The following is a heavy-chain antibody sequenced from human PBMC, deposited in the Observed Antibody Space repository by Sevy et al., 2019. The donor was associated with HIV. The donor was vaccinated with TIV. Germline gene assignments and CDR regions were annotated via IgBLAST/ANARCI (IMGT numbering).Heavy chain of an antibody. V-gene: IGHV3-30*02. CDR2: IQYDGGNK. J-gene: IGHJ4*02. D-gene: IGHD7-27*01. Sequence: GGSLRLSCATSGFTFNSHGMHWVRQAPDKGLEWVSFIQYDGGNKNYADSVKGRFTISRDNSKNTLYLQLSSLRTEDTALYYCVKDPLISLGADLFDYWGQGTLVTVSS. CDR1: GFTFNSHG. CDR3: VKDPLISLGADLFDY.